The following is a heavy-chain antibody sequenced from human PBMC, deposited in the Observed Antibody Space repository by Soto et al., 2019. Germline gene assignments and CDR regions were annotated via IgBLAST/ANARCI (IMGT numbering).Heavy chain of an antibody. D-gene: IGHD2-2*01. V-gene: IGHV3-30*18. CDR2: ISYDGSNK. J-gene: IGHJ5*02. Sequence: GGSLRLSCAASGFTFSSYGMHWVRQAPGKGLEWVAVISYDGSNKYYADSVKGRFTISRDNSKNTLYLQMNSLRAEDTAVYYCAKDWPLYQVVPAAMPWFDPWGQGTLVTVSS. CDR1: GFTFSSYG. CDR3: AKDWPLYQVVPAAMPWFDP.